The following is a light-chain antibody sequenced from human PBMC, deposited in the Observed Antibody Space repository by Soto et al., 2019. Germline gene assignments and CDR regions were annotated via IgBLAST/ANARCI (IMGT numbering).Light chain of an antibody. V-gene: IGLV1-47*01. CDR3: AAWDDTLNGLV. CDR2: RAS. CDR1: SSNIGSNY. J-gene: IGLJ2*01. Sequence: QSVLTQPPSASGTPGQRVTISCSGSSSNIGSNYVYWYQQVPGTAHRLLMYRASQRPSGVPDRFSGSKSGTSASLAISGLRSEDEADYYCAAWDDTLNGLVFGVGTQLPVL.